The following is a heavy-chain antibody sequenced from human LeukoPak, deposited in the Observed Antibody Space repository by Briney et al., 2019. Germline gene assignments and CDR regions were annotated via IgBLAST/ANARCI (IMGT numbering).Heavy chain of an antibody. CDR1: GGSIMVAAYS. Sequence: PSETLSLTCTVSGGSIMVAAYSWSWIRQPPGKGLEWIGYIYYSGRTYYNPSLKSRVTMFVDMSKNQFSLRLSSVTAADTAVYYCARHRAYSSSSPFDYWGQGTLVTVSS. CDR3: ARHRAYSSSSPFDY. CDR2: IYYSGRT. D-gene: IGHD6-6*01. J-gene: IGHJ4*02. V-gene: IGHV4-30-2*01.